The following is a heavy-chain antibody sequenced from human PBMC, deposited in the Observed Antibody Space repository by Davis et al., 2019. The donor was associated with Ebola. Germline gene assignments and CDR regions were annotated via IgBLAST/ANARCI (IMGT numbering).Heavy chain of an antibody. Sequence: SETLSLTCAVYTGSFSAYYWSWIRQPPGKGLEWIGEINHGGRTNYNPSLKSRVSMSVDTSKNQFSLKLSSVTAADTAVYYCARVSGSFYYYGMDVWGQGTTVTVSS. CDR2: INHGGRT. CDR3: ARVSGSFYYYGMDV. D-gene: IGHD1-26*01. CDR1: TGSFSAYY. J-gene: IGHJ6*02. V-gene: IGHV4-34*01.